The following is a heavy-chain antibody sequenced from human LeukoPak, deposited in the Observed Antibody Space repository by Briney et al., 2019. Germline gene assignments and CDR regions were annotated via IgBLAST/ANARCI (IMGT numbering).Heavy chain of an antibody. Sequence: GGSLRLSCVVSGFPFGNFWMHWVRQVPGKGVFWVARVDTDGRTTDYADPVKGRFTISRDNARNTLYLQMRSLRADDTALYYCATDVTGSEDRWGQGTLVTVSS. J-gene: IGHJ5*02. CDR1: GFPFGNFW. CDR3: ATDVTGSEDR. D-gene: IGHD6-25*01. V-gene: IGHV3-74*01. CDR2: VDTDGRTT.